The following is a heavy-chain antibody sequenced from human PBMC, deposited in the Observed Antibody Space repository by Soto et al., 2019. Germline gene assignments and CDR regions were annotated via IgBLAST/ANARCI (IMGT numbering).Heavy chain of an antibody. CDR2: IKQDGSEK. CDR3: ARITFGGVIVMFSYYYYGMDV. CDR1: GFTFSSYW. V-gene: IGHV3-7*01. Sequence: GGSLRLSRAASGFTFSSYWMSWVRQAPGKGLEWVANIKQDGSEKYYVDSVKGRFTISRDNAKNSLYLQMNSLRAEDTAVYYCARITFGGVIVMFSYYYYGMDVWGQGTTVTVSS. J-gene: IGHJ6*02. D-gene: IGHD3-16*02.